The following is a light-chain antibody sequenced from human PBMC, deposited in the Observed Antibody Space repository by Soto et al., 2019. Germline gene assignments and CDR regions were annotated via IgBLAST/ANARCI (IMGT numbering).Light chain of an antibody. Sequence: AIQLTQSPSSLSASVGDRVTITCRASQGISSALAWYQQKPGKAPKLLIYDASSLESGVPSRFSGSGSGTDFTLTISSLQPEDFATYYCQQFNNYPLFGPGNKVDIK. J-gene: IGKJ3*01. V-gene: IGKV1D-13*01. CDR2: DAS. CDR1: QGISSA. CDR3: QQFNNYPL.